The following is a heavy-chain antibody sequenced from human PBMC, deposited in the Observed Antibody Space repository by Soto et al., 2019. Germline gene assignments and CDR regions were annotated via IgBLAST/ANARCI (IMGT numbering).Heavy chain of an antibody. D-gene: IGHD3-22*01. J-gene: IGHJ3*02. CDR2: IIPIFGTA. CDR1: GGTFSSYA. Sequence: SVKVSCKASGGTFSSYAISWVRQAPGQGLEWMGGIIPIFGTANYAQKFQGRVTITADESTSTAYMELSSLRSEDTAVYYCARDSPYYYDSSGYLFDAFDIWGQGTMVTVSS. V-gene: IGHV1-69*13. CDR3: ARDSPYYYDSSGYLFDAFDI.